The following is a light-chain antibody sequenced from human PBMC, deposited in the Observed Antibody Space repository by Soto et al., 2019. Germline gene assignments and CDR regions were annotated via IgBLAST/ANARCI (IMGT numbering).Light chain of an antibody. Sequence: DAVLTQSPLSLPVTLGQPASISCKSSQSLVYSDGNTYLNWFQQRPGQFPSRLIYKISNRASGVPDRVTGRVSGSDCILEISRSDAEDVGVYYCLQGTHRTYTFGQGDMPEIK. CDR2: KIS. CDR3: LQGTHRTYT. J-gene: IGKJ2*01. CDR1: QSLVYSDGNTY. V-gene: IGKV2-30*01.